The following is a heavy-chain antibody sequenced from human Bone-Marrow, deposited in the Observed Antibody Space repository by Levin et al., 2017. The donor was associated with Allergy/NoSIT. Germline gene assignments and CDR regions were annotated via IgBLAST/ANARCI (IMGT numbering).Heavy chain of an antibody. J-gene: IGHJ4*02. Sequence: GESLKISCAASGFTFNMYGMHWVRQAPGKGLEWMGMISYDGTKKYYSDSVKGRFTFSRDNSKNTLYLQVNSLRAEDTAVYYCAKDESNGYNNGDFDDWGQGTLVTV. V-gene: IGHV3-30*18. D-gene: IGHD6-19*01. CDR3: AKDESNGYNNGDFDD. CDR1: GFTFNMYG. CDR2: ISYDGTKK.